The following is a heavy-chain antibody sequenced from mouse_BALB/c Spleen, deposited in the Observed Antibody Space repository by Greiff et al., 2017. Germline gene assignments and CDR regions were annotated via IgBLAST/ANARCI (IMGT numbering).Heavy chain of an antibody. J-gene: IGHJ2*01. D-gene: IGHD1-2*01. CDR3: ARVSLYGGFDY. Sequence: EVKLVESGGGLVQPGGSLKLSCAASGFTFSSYGMSWVRQTPDKRLELVATINSNGGSTYYPDSVKGRFTISRDNAKNTLYLQMSSLKSEDTAMYYCARVSLYGGFDYWGQGTTLTVSS. CDR2: INSNGGST. V-gene: IGHV5-6-3*01. CDR1: GFTFSSYG.